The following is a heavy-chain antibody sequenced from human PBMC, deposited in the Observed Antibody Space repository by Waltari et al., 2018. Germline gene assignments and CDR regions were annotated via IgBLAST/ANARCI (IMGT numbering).Heavy chain of an antibody. V-gene: IGHV4-59*01. J-gene: IGHJ6*02. D-gene: IGHD6-6*01. CDR1: GGSISSYY. CDR3: ARAEYSSSSFYYYGMDV. Sequence: QVQLQESGPGLVKPSETLSLTCTVSGGSISSYYWSWIRQPPGKGLEWIGYIYYSGSTNYNPSLKSRVTISVDTSKNQFSLKLSSVTAADTAVYYCARAEYSSSSFYYYGMDVWGQGTLVSVSS. CDR2: IYYSGST.